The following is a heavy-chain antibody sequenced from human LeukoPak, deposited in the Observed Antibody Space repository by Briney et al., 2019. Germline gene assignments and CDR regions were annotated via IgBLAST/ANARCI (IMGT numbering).Heavy chain of an antibody. V-gene: IGHV4-4*07. CDR3: ARSHGNSWYYYYYYMDV. Sequence: SETLSLTYTVSGGSISSYYWSWIRQPAGKGLEWIGRIYTSGSTNYNPSLKSRVTMSVDTSKNQFSLKLSSVTATDTAVYYCARSHGNSWYYYYYYMDVWGKGTTVTVSS. D-gene: IGHD4-23*01. CDR1: GGSISSYY. J-gene: IGHJ6*03. CDR2: IYTSGST.